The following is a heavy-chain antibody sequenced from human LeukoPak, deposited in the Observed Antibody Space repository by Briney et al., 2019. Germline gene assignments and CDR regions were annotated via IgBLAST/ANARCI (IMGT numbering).Heavy chain of an antibody. D-gene: IGHD3-22*01. V-gene: IGHV4-4*07. Sequence: PSETLSLTCTVSGGSISSYYWSWIRQPAVKGLEWTGRIYTSGSTNYNPSLKSRVTMSVDTSKNQFSLKLSSVTAADTAVYYCARETGPYYYDRSGYHYFDYWGQGTLVTVSS. J-gene: IGHJ4*02. CDR2: IYTSGST. CDR1: GGSISSYY. CDR3: ARETGPYYYDRSGYHYFDY.